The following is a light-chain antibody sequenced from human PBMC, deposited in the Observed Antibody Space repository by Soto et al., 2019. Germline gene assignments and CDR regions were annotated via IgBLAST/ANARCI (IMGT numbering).Light chain of an antibody. V-gene: IGLV2-8*01. Sequence: QSVLTQPPSASGSPGQSVTISCIGTASDIGRYNYVSWYQHHPGKAPKLIIYEVTKRPSGVPDRFSGSKSGNTASLTVSGLQADDEADYYCNSYVGSNNYVFGTGSQGHRP. J-gene: IGLJ1*01. CDR1: ASDIGRYNY. CDR3: NSYVGSNNYV. CDR2: EVT.